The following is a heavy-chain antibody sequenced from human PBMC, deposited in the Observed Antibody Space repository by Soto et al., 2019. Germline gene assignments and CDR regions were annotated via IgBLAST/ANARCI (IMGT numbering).Heavy chain of an antibody. CDR1: GGTFSSYA. Sequence: FGKVSCTDSGGTFSSYAISWVRQAPGEGLVWMGGIIPIFGTANYAQKFQGRDTITAVKSTSTAYMELSSLRSEDTAVYYCARVKGTKDFDYWGQGTLVTVSS. D-gene: IGHD1-1*01. CDR2: IIPIFGTA. V-gene: IGHV1-69*06. J-gene: IGHJ4*02. CDR3: ARVKGTKDFDY.